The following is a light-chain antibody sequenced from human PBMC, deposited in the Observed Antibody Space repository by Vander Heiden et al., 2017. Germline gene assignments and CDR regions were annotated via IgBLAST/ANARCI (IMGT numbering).Light chain of an antibody. CDR1: ISNIGSNY. CDR2: RNN. CDR3: AAWDDSLSVLV. V-gene: IGLV1-47*01. Sequence: QSVLTHPPSASGTPGQRVTISCSGSISNIGSNYVYWYQQLPGTAPKLRIYRNNQRPSGVPDRFSGSKSGTSASLAISGLRSEDEADYYCAAWDDSLSVLVFGGGTKLTVL. J-gene: IGLJ3*02.